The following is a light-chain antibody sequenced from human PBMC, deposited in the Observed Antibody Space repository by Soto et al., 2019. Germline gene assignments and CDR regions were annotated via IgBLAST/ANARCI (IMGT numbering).Light chain of an antibody. Sequence: DIQMTQSPLSLYASVGDRVIITCRASQSASYLNWYQQKPGKAPKLLIYATSTLQSGVPSRFSGSGSGTDFTLTISSLQPEDFATYYCQQTYSTPLTFGGGTKVESK. CDR3: QQTYSTPLT. J-gene: IGKJ4*01. V-gene: IGKV1-39*01. CDR1: QSASY. CDR2: ATS.